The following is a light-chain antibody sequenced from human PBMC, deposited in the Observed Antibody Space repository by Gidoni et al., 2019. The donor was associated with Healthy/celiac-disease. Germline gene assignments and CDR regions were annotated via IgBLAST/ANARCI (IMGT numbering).Light chain of an antibody. CDR3: QQYNSWT. Sequence: DIQLTQSPSTLSASVGDRVTITCRASQSISSWLAWYQQKPGKAPKLLIYKASSLESGVPSRFRGRGSGTEFTLTISSLQPDDFATYYCQQYNSWTFGQGTKVEIK. V-gene: IGKV1-5*03. J-gene: IGKJ1*01. CDR2: KAS. CDR1: QSISSW.